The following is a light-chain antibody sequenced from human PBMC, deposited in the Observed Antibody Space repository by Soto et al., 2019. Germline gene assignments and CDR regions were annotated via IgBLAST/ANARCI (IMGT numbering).Light chain of an antibody. Sequence: QSVLTQPPSASGTPGQRVTISCSGSSSNIGSNYVYWYQQLPGTAPKLLIYRNNQRPSGVPDRFSGSKSGTSASLAISGLRSEDEADYYCAAWDDSLRAVFGGGTQLTVL. CDR3: AAWDDSLRAV. V-gene: IGLV1-47*01. CDR1: SSNIGSNY. J-gene: IGLJ7*01. CDR2: RNN.